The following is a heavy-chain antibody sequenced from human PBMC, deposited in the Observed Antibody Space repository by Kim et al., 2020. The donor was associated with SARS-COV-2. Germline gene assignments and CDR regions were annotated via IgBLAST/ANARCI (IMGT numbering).Heavy chain of an antibody. V-gene: IGHV3-33*01. CDR2: MWYDGSNE. CDR1: GFTFSSFG. CDR3: ARDHIYYDSSGRRSYCDL. Sequence: GGSLRLSCAASGFTFSSFGMHWVRQAPGRGLEWVAVMWYDGSNEYYAASVRGRFTISRDNSKNTLYLQMNSLRAEDTAVYYCARDHIYYDSSGRRSYCDLWRQGTLVTVSS. J-gene: IGHJ4*02. D-gene: IGHD3-22*01.